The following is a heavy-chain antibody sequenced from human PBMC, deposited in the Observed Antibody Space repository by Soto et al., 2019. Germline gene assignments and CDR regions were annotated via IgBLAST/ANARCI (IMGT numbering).Heavy chain of an antibody. CDR2: SSASGRSR. CDR1: GIEFSNYA. D-gene: IGHD6-19*01. Sequence: TGGSLRLSCVASGIEFSNYAMSWVRQAPGRGLEWVSISSASGRSRYHADSVKGRFTISRDNSKNTLYLHMTNLRAEDTAVYYCAKDGNWLDVYFDVWGQGTPVTVPQ. CDR3: AKDGNWLDVYFDV. V-gene: IGHV3-23*01. J-gene: IGHJ4*02.